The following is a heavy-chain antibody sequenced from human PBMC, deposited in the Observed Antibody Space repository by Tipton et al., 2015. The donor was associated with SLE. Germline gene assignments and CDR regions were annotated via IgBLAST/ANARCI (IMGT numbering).Heavy chain of an antibody. J-gene: IGHJ3*02. CDR3: ARPAVYGDSRGGFDI. CDR2: IYHSGIT. D-gene: IGHD4-17*01. CDR1: DYSISRGYY. V-gene: IGHV4-38-2*01. Sequence: TLSLTCAVSDYSISRGYYWGWLRRPPWRGLEWIGNIYHSGITYYNPSLKSRVTTSLDTSKNQFSLRLSSVTAADTAVYYCARPAVYGDSRGGFDIWGQGTMVTVSS.